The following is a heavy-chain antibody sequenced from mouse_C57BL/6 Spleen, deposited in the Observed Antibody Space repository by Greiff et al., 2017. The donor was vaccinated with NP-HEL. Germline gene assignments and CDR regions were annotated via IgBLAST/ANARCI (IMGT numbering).Heavy chain of an antibody. Sequence: DVMLVESGGDLVKPGGSLKLSCAASGFTFSSYGMSWVRQTPDKRLEWVATISSGGSYTYYPDSVKGRFTISRDNAKNTLYLQMSSLKAEDTAMYYCARQIYGHYFDYWGQGTTLTVSS. V-gene: IGHV5-6*02. CDR3: ARQIYGHYFDY. CDR1: GFTFSSYG. D-gene: IGHD1-1*01. J-gene: IGHJ2*01. CDR2: ISSGGSYT.